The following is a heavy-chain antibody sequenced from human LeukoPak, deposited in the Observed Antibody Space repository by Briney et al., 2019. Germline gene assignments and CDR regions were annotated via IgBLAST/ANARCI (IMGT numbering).Heavy chain of an antibody. CDR3: ARGGDYYDSSGHAFDI. CDR2: ISAYNGNT. CDR1: GYTFTGYY. V-gene: IGHV1-18*04. J-gene: IGHJ3*02. Sequence: GASVKVSCKASGYTFTGYYMHWVRQAPGQGLEWMGWISAYNGNTNYAQKLQGRVTMTTDTSTSTAYMELRSLRSDDTAVYYCARGGDYYDSSGHAFDIWGQGTMVTVSS. D-gene: IGHD3-22*01.